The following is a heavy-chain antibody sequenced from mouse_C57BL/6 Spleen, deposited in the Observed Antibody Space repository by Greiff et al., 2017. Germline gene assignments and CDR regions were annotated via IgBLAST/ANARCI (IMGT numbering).Heavy chain of an antibody. J-gene: IGHJ1*03. CDR1: GYTFTSYT. Sequence: VQGVESGAELARPGASVKMSCKASGYTFTSYTMHWVKQRPGQGLEWIGYINPSSGYTKYNQKFKDKATLTADKSSSTAYMQLSSLTSEDSAVYYCAREDYYGSYWYFDVWGTGTTVTVSS. V-gene: IGHV1-4*01. CDR2: INPSSGYT. CDR3: AREDYYGSYWYFDV. D-gene: IGHD1-1*01.